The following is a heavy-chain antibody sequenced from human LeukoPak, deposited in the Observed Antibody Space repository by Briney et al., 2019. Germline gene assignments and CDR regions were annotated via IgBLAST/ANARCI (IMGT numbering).Heavy chain of an antibody. CDR1: GYTFTSYD. D-gene: IGHD5-12*01. Sequence: ASVKVSCKASGYTFTSYDINWVRQATGQGLERMGWMNPNSGNTSYAQKFQGRVTMTRNTSISTAYMELSSLRSEDTAVYYCAGSGGYDLGYYYYYMDVWGKGTTVTVSS. CDR3: AGSGGYDLGYYYYYMDV. CDR2: MNPNSGNT. J-gene: IGHJ6*03. V-gene: IGHV1-8*01.